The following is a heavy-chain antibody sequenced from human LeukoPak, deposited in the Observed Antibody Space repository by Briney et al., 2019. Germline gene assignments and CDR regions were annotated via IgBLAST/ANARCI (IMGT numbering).Heavy chain of an antibody. D-gene: IGHD5-18*01. J-gene: IGHJ3*02. V-gene: IGHV4-59*01. Sequence: PSETLSLTCTVSGGSISSYYWSWIRQPPGKGLEGIGYIYYSGNTNYNPSLKSRVTISVDMSKNQFSLKLRSVTAADTTIYYCARYTAMVAFHAHGFDIWGQGTVVTVSS. CDR3: ARYTAMVAFHAHGFDI. CDR1: GGSISSYY. CDR2: IYYSGNT.